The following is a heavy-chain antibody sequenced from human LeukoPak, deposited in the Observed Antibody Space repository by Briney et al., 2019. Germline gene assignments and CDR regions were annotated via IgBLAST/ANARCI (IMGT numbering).Heavy chain of an antibody. Sequence: ASVKVSCKASGYTFTTYDINWVRQSTGQGLEWMGWMNPNSGNTGYAQKFQGRVTMTRNTSISTAYMELSSLRSEDTAVYYCARGFENYYDSSGESGWFDPWGQGTLVTVSS. CDR3: ARGFENYYDSSGESGWFDP. CDR1: GYTFTTYD. V-gene: IGHV1-8*01. D-gene: IGHD3-22*01. CDR2: MNPNSGNT. J-gene: IGHJ5*02.